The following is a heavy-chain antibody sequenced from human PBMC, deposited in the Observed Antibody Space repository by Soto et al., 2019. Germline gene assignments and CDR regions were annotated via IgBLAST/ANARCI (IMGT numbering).Heavy chain of an antibody. CDR1: GFTFTRYG. V-gene: IGHV3-30*18. D-gene: IGHD6-13*01. CDR2: ISYDGSDK. J-gene: IGHJ4*02. Sequence: LRLSCAASGFTFTRYGMHWVRQAPGKGLEWVTVISYDGSDKYYADSVKGRFTISRDNSKNTVYLQMNSLRPDDTAVYYCAKDTDIGAAGYYFDYWGQGTLVTVSS. CDR3: AKDTDIGAAGYYFDY.